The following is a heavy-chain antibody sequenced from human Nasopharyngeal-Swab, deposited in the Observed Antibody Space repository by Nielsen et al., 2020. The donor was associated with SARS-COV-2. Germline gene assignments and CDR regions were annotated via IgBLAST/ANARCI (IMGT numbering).Heavy chain of an antibody. D-gene: IGHD3-10*01. J-gene: IGHJ6*02. CDR1: GFTFSVYN. V-gene: IGHV3-11*01. CDR2: IRTSVRTT. Sequence: LCLSSAASGFTFSVYNMACVCPAPRKGLGWLSYIRTSVRTTDTADSVKGRFSISRDNATNLLFLQMNSLRGEDTAVYYCAREKGYQVLLDYYYHGLDVWGHGTAVTVSS. CDR3: AREKGYQVLLDYYYHGLDV.